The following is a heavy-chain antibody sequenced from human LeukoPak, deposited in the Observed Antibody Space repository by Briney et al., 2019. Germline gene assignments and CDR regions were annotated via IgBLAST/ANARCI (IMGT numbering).Heavy chain of an antibody. Sequence: GGSLRLSWAASGFTFSTYSMNWVRQAPGKGLEWVSYISSSSSSIYYADSVKGRFTISRDNAKNSLYLQVNSLRDEDTAVYYCVRSLELGFWGQGTLVTVSS. J-gene: IGHJ4*02. CDR1: GFTFSTYS. CDR2: ISSSSSSI. CDR3: VRSLELGF. V-gene: IGHV3-48*02.